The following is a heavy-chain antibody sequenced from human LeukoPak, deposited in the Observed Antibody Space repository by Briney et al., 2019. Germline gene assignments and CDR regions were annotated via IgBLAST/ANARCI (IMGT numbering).Heavy chain of an antibody. CDR3: ARERVVVAATPRTGLDP. D-gene: IGHD2-15*01. Sequence: PSETLSLTCTVSGGSISSSSYYWGWIRQPPGKGLEWIGSIYYSGSTYYNPSLKSRVTISVDTSKNQFSLKLSSVTAADTAVYYCARERVVVAATPRTGLDPWGQGTLVTVSS. V-gene: IGHV4-39*07. CDR2: IYYSGST. J-gene: IGHJ5*02. CDR1: GGSISSSSYY.